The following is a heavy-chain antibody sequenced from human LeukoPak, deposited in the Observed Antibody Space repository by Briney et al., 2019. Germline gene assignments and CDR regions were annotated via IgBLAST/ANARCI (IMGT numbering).Heavy chain of an antibody. J-gene: IGHJ4*02. D-gene: IGHD6-13*01. V-gene: IGHV4-59*01. CDR3: ARGVYIAAAQYGY. CDR1: AGSISSYY. CDR2: IYYSGTT. Sequence: SETLSLTCTVSAGSISSYYWSWIRQPPGKVLEWIGYIYYSGTTNYDPSLKSRVTISVDTSKNQFSLKLSSVTAADTAVYYCARGVYIAAAQYGYWGQGTLVTVSS.